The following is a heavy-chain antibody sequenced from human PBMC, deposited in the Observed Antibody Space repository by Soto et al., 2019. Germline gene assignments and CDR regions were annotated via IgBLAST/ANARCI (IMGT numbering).Heavy chain of an antibody. CDR3: ARYPFRGPLDYYYGMDV. Sequence: QVQLVQSGAEVKKPGSSVKVSCKASGGTFSSYAISWVRQAPGQGLEWMGGIIPIFGTANYAQKFQGRVTITADESTSTAYMELSSLRSEDTAVYYCARYPFRGPLDYYYGMDVWGQGTTVTVSS. CDR2: IIPIFGTA. V-gene: IGHV1-69*12. CDR1: GGTFSSYA. J-gene: IGHJ6*02.